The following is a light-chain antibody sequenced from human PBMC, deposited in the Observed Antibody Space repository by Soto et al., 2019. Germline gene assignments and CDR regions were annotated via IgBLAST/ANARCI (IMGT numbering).Light chain of an antibody. CDR3: QQYNSWPLT. V-gene: IGKV3-15*01. Sequence: EIIMTQSPATLSVSPGEGATLSCRTSHSISTNLAWYQHKRGQSPRLLVYGASTRATGVPARFSGSGSGAEFTLSISSLQSEDFAVYYCQQYNSWPLTFGGGTKVEIK. CDR1: HSISTN. J-gene: IGKJ4*01. CDR2: GAS.